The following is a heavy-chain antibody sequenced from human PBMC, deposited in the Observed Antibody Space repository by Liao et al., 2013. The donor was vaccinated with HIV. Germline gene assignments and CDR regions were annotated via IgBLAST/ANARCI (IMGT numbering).Heavy chain of an antibody. CDR1: YDSISPYY. CDR2: IHFSGRS. CDR3: ARGLFSGWHRVDGFDV. J-gene: IGHJ3*01. D-gene: IGHD6-19*01. V-gene: IGHV4-59*01. Sequence: QVQLQESGPGLVKPSETLSLTCTVSYDSISPYYWTWIRQPPGRGLEWIAFIHFSGRSTYNPSLESRVTISVDTSKNQFSLKLASVTAADTAVYYCARGLFSGWHRVDGFDVWGQGTMVTVS.